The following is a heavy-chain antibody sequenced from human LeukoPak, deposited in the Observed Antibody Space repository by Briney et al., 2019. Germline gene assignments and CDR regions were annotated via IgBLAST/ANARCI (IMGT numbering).Heavy chain of an antibody. Sequence: GGSLRLSCAASGFTFSSYAVSWVRQAPGKGLEWVSAISGSGGSTYYADSVKGRFTISRDNSKNTLYLQMNSLRAEDTAVYYCAKIPYSSGWYTPRYFDYWGQGTLVTVSS. CDR1: GFTFSSYA. V-gene: IGHV3-23*01. CDR2: ISGSGGST. J-gene: IGHJ4*02. CDR3: AKIPYSSGWYTPRYFDY. D-gene: IGHD6-19*01.